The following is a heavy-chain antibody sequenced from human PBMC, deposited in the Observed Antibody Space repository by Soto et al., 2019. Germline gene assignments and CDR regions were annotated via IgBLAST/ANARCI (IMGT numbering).Heavy chain of an antibody. V-gene: IGHV3-64*01. D-gene: IGHD4-17*01. CDR2: ISSNGGST. J-gene: IGHJ2*01. CDR1: GFTFSSYA. CDR3: ARTYYGDLTRGYFDL. Sequence: EVQLVESGGGLVQPGGSLRLSCAASGFTFSSYAMHWVRQAPGKGLEYVSAISSNGGSTYYANSVKGRFTISRDNSKNTLYLQMGSLRAEDMAVYYCARTYYGDLTRGYFDLWGRSTLVTVSS.